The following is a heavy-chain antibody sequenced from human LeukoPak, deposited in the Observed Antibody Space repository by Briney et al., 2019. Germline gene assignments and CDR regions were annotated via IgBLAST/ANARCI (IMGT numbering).Heavy chain of an antibody. CDR3: AKGGNYAVY. CDR1: GLTFSSYA. J-gene: IGHJ4*02. Sequence: GGSLRLSCAASGLTFSSYAMSWVRQAPGKGLEWVSAISGSGGSTYYADSVKGRFTISRDNSKNTMYLQMNSLRAEESAVYYCAKGGNYAVYWGQGTLVTVSS. V-gene: IGHV3-23*01. CDR2: ISGSGGST.